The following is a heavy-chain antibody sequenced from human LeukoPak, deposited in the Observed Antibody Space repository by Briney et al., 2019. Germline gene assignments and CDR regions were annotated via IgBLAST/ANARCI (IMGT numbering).Heavy chain of an antibody. J-gene: IGHJ5*02. Sequence: GGSLRLSCAASGFTFSSYAMTWVRQAPGKGLEWVSSIVGSGAGTFYADSVKGGSTISRDNSKRTMYLQMNSLRADDTALYYCAKGKAHDNLDWFDPWGQGNLVTVSS. CDR2: IVGSGAGT. D-gene: IGHD1-14*01. CDR3: AKGKAHDNLDWFDP. CDR1: GFTFSSYA. V-gene: IGHV3-23*01.